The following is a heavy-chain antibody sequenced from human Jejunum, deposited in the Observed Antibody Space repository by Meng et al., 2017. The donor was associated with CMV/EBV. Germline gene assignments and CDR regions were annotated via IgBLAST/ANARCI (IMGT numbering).Heavy chain of an antibody. Sequence: SGGSITSSSHYWGWIRQPPGKGLEWIGSIYYSGYTYYKSSLKSRVTISVDTSKNLFSLKVSSVTAADTAVYYCARLQSGYATFNFDSWGQGTLVTVSS. D-gene: IGHD5-12*01. V-gene: IGHV4-39*07. J-gene: IGHJ4*02. CDR3: ARLQSGYATFNFDS. CDR2: IYYSGYT. CDR1: GGSITSSSHY.